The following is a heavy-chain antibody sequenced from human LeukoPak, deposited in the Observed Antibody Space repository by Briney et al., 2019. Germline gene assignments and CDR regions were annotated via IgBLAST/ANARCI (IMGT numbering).Heavy chain of an antibody. CDR2: IYYSGST. CDR3: ATRRIAVAAPFDY. J-gene: IGHJ4*02. CDR1: GATITSYY. V-gene: IGHV4-59*01. D-gene: IGHD6-19*01. Sequence: SETLSLTCAVSGATITSYYWSWIRQPPGKGLEWIGYIYYSGSTKYNPSLKSRVTMSVDTSKNEFSLKLSSVTTADMAVYYCATRRIAVAAPFDYWGQGTLVTVSS.